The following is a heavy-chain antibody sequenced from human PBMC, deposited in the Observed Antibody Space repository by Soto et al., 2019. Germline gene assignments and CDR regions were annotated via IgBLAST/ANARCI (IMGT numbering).Heavy chain of an antibody. V-gene: IGHV1-46*01. CDR3: AREKWLVRRNDPFDI. D-gene: IGHD6-19*01. CDR2: INPNGGST. J-gene: IGHJ3*02. Sequence: ASVKVSCEASGYTFINYYMHWVRQAPGQGLEWMGIINPNGGSTTYAQKFQGRVTLTRDTSTNTVNMELSSLRSEDTAVYYCAREKWLVRRNDPFDIWGQGTMVTVSS. CDR1: GYTFINYY.